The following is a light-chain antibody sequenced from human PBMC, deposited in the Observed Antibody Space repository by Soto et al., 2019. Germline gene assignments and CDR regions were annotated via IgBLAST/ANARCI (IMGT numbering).Light chain of an antibody. J-gene: IGKJ1*01. V-gene: IGKV1-39*01. Sequence: DIQMTQSPSPLSASVGDRVTITCRASQSISSYLNWYQQKPGKAPHLLIYTASSLESGVPSRFSGSGSGTDFTLTITSLQPEDFATYFCQQSYSRPRTFGQGTKVDIK. CDR1: QSISSY. CDR2: TAS. CDR3: QQSYSRPRT.